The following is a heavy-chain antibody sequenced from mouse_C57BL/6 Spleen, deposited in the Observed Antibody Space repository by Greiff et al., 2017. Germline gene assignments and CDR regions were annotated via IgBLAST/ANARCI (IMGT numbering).Heavy chain of an antibody. Sequence: EVKLLESGAELVKPGASVKLSCTASGFNIKDYYMHWVKQRTEPGLEWIGRLDPEDGETKYTPKFQGKATITADTASITADRQLSSLASEDTAVYYCASDDGYYVGYAKDDWGQGTSVTVSS. J-gene: IGHJ4*01. CDR3: ASDDGYYVGYAKDD. CDR2: LDPEDGET. CDR1: GFNIKDYY. D-gene: IGHD2-3*01. V-gene: IGHV14-2*01.